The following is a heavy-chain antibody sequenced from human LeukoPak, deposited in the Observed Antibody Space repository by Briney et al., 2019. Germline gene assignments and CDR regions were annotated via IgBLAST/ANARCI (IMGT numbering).Heavy chain of an antibody. J-gene: IGHJ4*02. CDR1: GGSISSYY. V-gene: IGHV4-59*01. CDR3: ARGRGRGSGYETPHTYYFDY. D-gene: IGHD5-12*01. Sequence: PSETLSLTCTVSGGSISSYYWSWIRQPPGKGLEWIGYIYYSGSTNYNPSLKSRVTISVDTSKNQFPLKLSSVTAADTAVYYCARGRGRGSGYETPHTYYFDYWGQGTLVTVSS. CDR2: IYYSGST.